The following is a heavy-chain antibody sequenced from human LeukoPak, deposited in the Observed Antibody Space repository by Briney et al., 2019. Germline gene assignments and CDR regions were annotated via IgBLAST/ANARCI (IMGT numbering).Heavy chain of an antibody. CDR2: INHSGST. J-gene: IGHJ2*01. Sequence: PSETLSLTCAVYGGSFSGYYWSWIRQPPGKGLEWIGEINHSGSTNYNPSLKSRVTISVDTSKNQFSLKLSSVTAADTAVYYCARGRLYYCVSRKLYGSFDLGGRGPLVTVS. CDR3: ARGRLYYCVSRKLYGSFDL. V-gene: IGHV4-34*01. D-gene: IGHD3-10*01. CDR1: GGSFSGYY.